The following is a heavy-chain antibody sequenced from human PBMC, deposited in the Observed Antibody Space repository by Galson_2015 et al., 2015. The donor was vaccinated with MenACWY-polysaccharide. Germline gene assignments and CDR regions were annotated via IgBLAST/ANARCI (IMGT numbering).Heavy chain of an antibody. CDR2: IQYDGSNK. D-gene: IGHD2-15*01. Sequence: SLRLSCAASGSRFSHSGMHWVRQAPGKGLEWVAVIQYDGSNKVYADSVKGRFSISRDNSKNTLYLQMNSLRAEDTAVYYCAREGSRIVFHAFDIWGQGTLVTVSS. CDR3: AREGSRIVFHAFDI. J-gene: IGHJ3*02. CDR1: GSRFSHSG. V-gene: IGHV3-30*02.